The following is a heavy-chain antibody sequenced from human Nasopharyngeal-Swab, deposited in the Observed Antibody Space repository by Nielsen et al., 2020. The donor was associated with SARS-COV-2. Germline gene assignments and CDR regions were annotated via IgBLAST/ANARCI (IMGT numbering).Heavy chain of an antibody. D-gene: IGHD6-6*01. CDR3: AREGSIGSHYYGMDV. Sequence: ASVKVSCKASGYSFTSYYIHWVRQAPGQGLEWMGLINPADDYTQYAQRFHGRVSMTRDASARTVYMDLSSLRSDDTAVYYCAREGSIGSHYYGMDVWGQGTTVTVSS. V-gene: IGHV1-46*01. J-gene: IGHJ6*02. CDR1: GYSFTSYY. CDR2: INPADDYT.